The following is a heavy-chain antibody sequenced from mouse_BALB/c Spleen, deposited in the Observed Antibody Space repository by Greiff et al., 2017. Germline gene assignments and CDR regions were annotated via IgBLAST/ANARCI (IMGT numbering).Heavy chain of an antibody. D-gene: IGHD2-1*01. CDR2: ISSGGSYT. CDR1: GFTFSSYG. J-gene: IGHJ3*01. CDR3: AREDGNPVWFAY. V-gene: IGHV5-6*01. Sequence: EVQVVESGGDLVKPGGSLKLSCAASGFTFSSYGMSWVRQTPDKRLEWVATISSGGSYTYYPDSVKGRFTISRDNAKNTLYLQMSSLKSEDTAMYYCAREDGNPVWFAYWGQGTLVTVSA.